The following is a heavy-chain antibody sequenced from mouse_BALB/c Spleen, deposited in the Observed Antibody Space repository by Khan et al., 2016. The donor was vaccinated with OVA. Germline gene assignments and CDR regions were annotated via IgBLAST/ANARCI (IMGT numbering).Heavy chain of an antibody. J-gene: IGHJ2*01. Sequence: QIQLVQSGPELKKPGETVKISCEASGYTFRSYGMNWVKQAPGKGLKWMGWINTNTGEPTYADDFKGRFAFSLETSASTAFLQINNLKNEDMATYFCAGRDYGGSPDYWGQGTTLTVSS. V-gene: IGHV9-1*02. CDR2: INTNTGEP. D-gene: IGHD1-1*01. CDR3: AGRDYGGSPDY. CDR1: GYTFRSYG.